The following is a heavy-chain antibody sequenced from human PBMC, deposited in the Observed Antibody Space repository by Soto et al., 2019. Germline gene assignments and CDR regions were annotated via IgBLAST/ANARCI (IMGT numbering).Heavy chain of an antibody. CDR2: ISSSSSYI. V-gene: IGHV3-21*01. J-gene: IGHJ4*02. Sequence: PGGSLRLSCAASGFTFSGHTINWVRQAPGKGLEWVSSISSSSSYIYYADSVKGRFTISRDNAKNSLYLQMNSLRAEDTAVYYNARDSSPLSSPLAYWGQGTLVTVSS. CDR1: GFTFSGHT. CDR3: ARDSSPLSSPLAY.